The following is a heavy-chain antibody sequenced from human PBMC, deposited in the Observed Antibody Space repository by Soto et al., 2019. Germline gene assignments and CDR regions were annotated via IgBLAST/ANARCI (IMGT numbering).Heavy chain of an antibody. CDR1: GGTFNSYA. D-gene: IGHD3-22*01. CDR3: ARGKIVVFIRSLFSSGMDV. Sequence: ASVKVSCKASGGTFNSYAISWVRQAPGQGLEWMGGNIPIFGTTNYAQKFQGRVTITADKSPSKAYMGLSSLRSEDTAVYYCARGKIVVFIRSLFSSGMDVGGQGPRVTVSS. V-gene: IGHV1-69*06. J-gene: IGHJ6*02. CDR2: NIPIFGTT.